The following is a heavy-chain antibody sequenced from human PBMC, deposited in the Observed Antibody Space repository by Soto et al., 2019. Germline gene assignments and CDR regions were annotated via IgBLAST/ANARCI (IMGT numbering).Heavy chain of an antibody. Sequence: GGSLRLSCAASGFTFSNYWMNWVRQAPGEGLVWVSRINSDGSTTRYADYVKGRFTISRDNAENTLYLQMSSLRAEDTAVYYCAVYSSSTLGGYYYYMDVWGKGTTATVSS. V-gene: IGHV3-74*01. CDR3: AVYSSSTLGGYYYYMDV. J-gene: IGHJ6*03. D-gene: IGHD6-6*01. CDR1: GFTFSNYW. CDR2: INSDGSTT.